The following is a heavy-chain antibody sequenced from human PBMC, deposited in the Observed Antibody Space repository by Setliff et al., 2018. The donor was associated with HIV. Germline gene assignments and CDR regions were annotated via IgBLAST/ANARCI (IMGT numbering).Heavy chain of an antibody. Sequence: KLPETLSLTCTVSGYSISSGYYWSWVRQPPGKGLEWIATIHQSGTTYYNPSLNSRVTISVDTSKNQFSLHVYSVTAADTAVYSCARYVSSGFYFDYWGQGTLVTVSS. CDR1: GYSISSGYY. CDR2: IHQSGTT. D-gene: IGHD3-22*01. J-gene: IGHJ4*02. V-gene: IGHV4-38-2*02. CDR3: ARYVSSGFYFDY.